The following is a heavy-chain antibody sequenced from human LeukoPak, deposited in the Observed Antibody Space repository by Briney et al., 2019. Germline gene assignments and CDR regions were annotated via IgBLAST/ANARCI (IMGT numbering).Heavy chain of an antibody. CDR2: IYYSGST. Sequence: SETLSLTCAVYGGSFSGYYWSWIRQPPGKGLEWIGTIYYSGSTYYNPSLKSRVTISVDTSKNQFSLNLNSVTAADTAVYYCVRDEAEFGNRQWYFDLWGRGTLVIVSS. D-gene: IGHD2/OR15-2a*01. CDR1: GGSFSGYY. CDR3: VRDEAEFGNRQWYFDL. V-gene: IGHV4-34*11. J-gene: IGHJ2*01.